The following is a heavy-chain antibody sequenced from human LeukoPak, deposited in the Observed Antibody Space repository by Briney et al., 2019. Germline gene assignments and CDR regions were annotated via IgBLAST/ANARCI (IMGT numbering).Heavy chain of an antibody. V-gene: IGHV1-46*01. D-gene: IGHD1-20*01. Sequence: ASVKLSCKASGYTFTSYYMHWVRQAPGQGLEWMGIINPSGGSTSYAQKFQGRVTMTRDTSTSTVYMELSSLRSEDTAVYYRATGGITGRTDWFDPCGQGDPVTVSS. CDR3: ATGGITGRTDWFDP. J-gene: IGHJ5*02. CDR1: GYTFTSYY. CDR2: INPSGGST.